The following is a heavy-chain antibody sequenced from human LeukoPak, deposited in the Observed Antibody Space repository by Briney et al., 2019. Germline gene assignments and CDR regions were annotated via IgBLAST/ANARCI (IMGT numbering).Heavy chain of an antibody. D-gene: IGHD1-7*01. J-gene: IGHJ5*01. CDR2: IWDDGGTK. CDR3: AREGLTGSTNWFDS. Sequence: GGSLRLSCVVSGFTFSSYGMHWARQAPGKGLEWVAVIWDDGGTKYYSDSVKGRFTISRDNSKSTLYLEMNSLRVEDTAVYYCAREGLTGSTNWFDSWGQGTLVTVSS. V-gene: IGHV3-33*01. CDR1: GFTFSSYG.